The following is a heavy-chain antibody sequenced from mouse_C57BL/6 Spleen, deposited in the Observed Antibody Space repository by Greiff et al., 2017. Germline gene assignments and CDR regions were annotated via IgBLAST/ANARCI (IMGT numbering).Heavy chain of an antibody. J-gene: IGHJ1*03. CDR3: ARANDFSYWYFDV. Sequence: VQLQQSGAELVKPGASVKMSCKASGYTFTTYPIEWMKQNHGQSLEWIGNFHPYNDDTKYNEKFKGKATLTVEKSSSTVYLELSRLTSDDSAVYYCARANDFSYWYFDVWGTGTTVTVSS. CDR2: FHPYNDDT. CDR1: GYTFTTYP. V-gene: IGHV1-47*01. D-gene: IGHD2-12*01.